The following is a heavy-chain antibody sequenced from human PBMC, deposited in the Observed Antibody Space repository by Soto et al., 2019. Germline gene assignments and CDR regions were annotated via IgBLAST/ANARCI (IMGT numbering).Heavy chain of an antibody. CDR2: IYYSGST. J-gene: IGHJ5*02. V-gene: IGHV4-59*01. CDR1: GGSFSGYY. CDR3: ARELFGRSVWFDP. D-gene: IGHD3-10*01. Sequence: SETLSLTCAVYGGSFSGYYWSWIRQPPGKGLEWIGYIYYSGSTNYNPSLKSRVTISVDTSKNQFSLKLSSVTAADTAVYYCARELFGRSVWFDPWGQGTLVTVSS.